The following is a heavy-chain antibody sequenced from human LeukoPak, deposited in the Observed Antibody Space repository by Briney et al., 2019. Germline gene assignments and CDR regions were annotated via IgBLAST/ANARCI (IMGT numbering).Heavy chain of an antibody. CDR3: ARDMGSSPSGGMDA. CDR2: VSAYNGNT. Sequence: ASVKVSCKASGYTFTSYGISGVRQAPGQGLEWMGWVSAYNGNTNYAQKLQGRDTMTTDTSTSTAYIEMRSLRSDDTALYYCARDMGSSPSGGMDAWGQGTTVTVSS. CDR1: GYTFTSYG. V-gene: IGHV1-18*01. J-gene: IGHJ6*02. D-gene: IGHD6-13*01.